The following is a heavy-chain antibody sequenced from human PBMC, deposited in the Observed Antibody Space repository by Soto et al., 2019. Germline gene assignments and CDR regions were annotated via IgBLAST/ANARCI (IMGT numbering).Heavy chain of an antibody. D-gene: IGHD1-26*01. J-gene: IGHJ5*01. CDR2: IRPGGDST. CDR3: TTHEEGAPWAGGFDS. Sequence: GGSLRLSCAASGFRFRTRAMSWVRQAPGKGLEWVASIRPGGDSTYYADSVKGRFAVSRDNSNVTLYLQMDSLRVEDTAIYYCTTHEEGAPWAGGFDSWGQGTLVTVST. CDR1: GFRFRTRA. V-gene: IGHV3-23*01.